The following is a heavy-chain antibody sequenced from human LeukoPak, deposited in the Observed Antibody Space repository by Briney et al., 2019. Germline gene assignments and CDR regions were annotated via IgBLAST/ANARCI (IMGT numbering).Heavy chain of an antibody. CDR3: ASSPRCLRYFDP. D-gene: IGHD3-9*01. Sequence: SETLSLTCTVSGYSISSGYYWGWIRQPPGKGLEWIGSIYHSGRTFYNPSLKSRVTISVDTSKNQFSLKLTSVTAADTAVYYCASSPRCLRYFDPWGQGTLVTVSS. CDR2: IYHSGRT. J-gene: IGHJ5*02. CDR1: GYSISSGYY. V-gene: IGHV4-38-2*02.